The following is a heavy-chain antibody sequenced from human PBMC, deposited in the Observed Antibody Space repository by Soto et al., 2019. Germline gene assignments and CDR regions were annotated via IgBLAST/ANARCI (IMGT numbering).Heavy chain of an antibody. CDR2: INHSGST. Sequence: SETLSLTCAVYGGSFSGYYWSWIRQPPGKGLEWIGEINHSGSTNYNPSLKSRVTISVDTSKNQFSLKLSSVTAADTAVYYCARGKIAVAGKGYNWFDPWGQGTLVTVSS. CDR3: ARGKIAVAGKGYNWFDP. D-gene: IGHD6-19*01. V-gene: IGHV4-34*01. J-gene: IGHJ5*02. CDR1: GGSFSGYY.